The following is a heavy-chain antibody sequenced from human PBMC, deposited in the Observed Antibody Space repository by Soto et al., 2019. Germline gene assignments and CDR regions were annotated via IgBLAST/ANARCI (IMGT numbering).Heavy chain of an antibody. CDR3: ARQVYSVASPNWFDP. V-gene: IGHV4-39*01. CDR1: GGSINSYNFY. D-gene: IGHD5-12*01. Sequence: TSETLSLTCTVSGGSINSYNFYWGWIRQPPGKGLEWIGSIHYSGSTYDNLSLKSRVTMSVDTSKDQFSLKLSSVTAADAAVYYCARQVYSVASPNWFDPWGQGTLVTVSS. CDR2: IHYSGST. J-gene: IGHJ5*02.